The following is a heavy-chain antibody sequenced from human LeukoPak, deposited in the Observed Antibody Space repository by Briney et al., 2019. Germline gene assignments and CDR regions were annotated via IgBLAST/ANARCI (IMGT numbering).Heavy chain of an antibody. CDR1: GFIFSHYS. V-gene: IGHV3-21*01. D-gene: IGHD2-15*01. CDR3: ARDEEEYCSGGSCLSFRY. J-gene: IGHJ4*02. CDR2: ISGSSSYK. Sequence: GGSLRLSCAASGFIFSHYSMNWVRQAPGKGLEWVSSISGSSSYKYHADSVKGRFTISRDNAKRSLYLQMNSLRAEDTAVYYCARDEEEYCSGGSCLSFRYWGQGTLVTISS.